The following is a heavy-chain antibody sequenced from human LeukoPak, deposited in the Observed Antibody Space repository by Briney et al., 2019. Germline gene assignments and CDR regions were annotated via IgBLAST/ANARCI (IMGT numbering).Heavy chain of an antibody. CDR3: ARVKWLRFFDY. CDR2: INHSGST. J-gene: IGHJ4*02. Sequence: SETLSLTCAVYGGSISGYYWSWIRQPPGKGLEWIGEINHSGSTNYNPSLKSRVTISVDTSKNQFSLKLSSVTAADTAVYYCARVKWLRFFDYWGEGTLVTVSS. D-gene: IGHD5-12*01. CDR1: GGSISGYY. V-gene: IGHV4-34*01.